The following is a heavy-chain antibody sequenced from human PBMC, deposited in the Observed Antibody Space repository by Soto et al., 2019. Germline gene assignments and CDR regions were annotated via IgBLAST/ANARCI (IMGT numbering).Heavy chain of an antibody. Sequence: PGGSLRLSWAASGLTFSSYAMSWVRLAPGKGLEWVSAISGSGGSTYYADSVKGRFTISRDNSKNTLYLQMNSLRAEDTAVYYCAKARPDRSGWYVLDYWGQATLVTFSS. CDR1: GLTFSSYA. CDR2: ISGSGGST. V-gene: IGHV3-23*01. D-gene: IGHD6-19*01. J-gene: IGHJ4*02. CDR3: AKARPDRSGWYVLDY.